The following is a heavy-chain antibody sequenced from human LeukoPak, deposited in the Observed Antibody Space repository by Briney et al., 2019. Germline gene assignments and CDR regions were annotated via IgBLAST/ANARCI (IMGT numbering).Heavy chain of an antibody. Sequence: GGSLRLSCAASGFNFNNYAMSWVRQAPGRGLEWVSAISGSGGSTYYADSVKGRFTMSRDNSKNMVYLQMNSLRVEDTAVYYCAKDSGVTYYYGSGTATYFEDWGQGTLVTVSS. V-gene: IGHV3-23*01. D-gene: IGHD3-10*01. CDR1: GFNFNNYA. CDR3: AKDSGVTYYYGSGTATYFED. CDR2: ISGSGGST. J-gene: IGHJ4*02.